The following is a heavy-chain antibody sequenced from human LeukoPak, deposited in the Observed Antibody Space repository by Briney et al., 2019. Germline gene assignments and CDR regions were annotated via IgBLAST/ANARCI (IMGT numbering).Heavy chain of an antibody. J-gene: IGHJ4*02. Sequence: GGSLRLSCAASGFTFSSYAMHWVRQAPGKGLEWVAVISYDGSNKYYADSVKGRFTISRDNSKNTLYLQMNSLRAEDTAVYYCAMEGPHSSGWYGPNDYWGQGTLVTVSS. CDR3: AMEGPHSSGWYGPNDY. CDR2: ISYDGSNK. V-gene: IGHV3-30*04. CDR1: GFTFSSYA. D-gene: IGHD6-19*01.